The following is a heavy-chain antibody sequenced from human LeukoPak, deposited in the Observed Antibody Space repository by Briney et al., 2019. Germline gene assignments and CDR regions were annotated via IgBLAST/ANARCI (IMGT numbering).Heavy chain of an antibody. CDR2: INHSGST. CDR3: ARRSKDSSGYYYFDY. D-gene: IGHD3-22*01. Sequence: PSETLSLTCAVYGGSFSGYFWTWIRQPPGKGLEWIGEINHSGSTNYNPSLKSRVTISVDTSKNQFSLKLTSVTAADTAVYYCARRSKDSSGYYYFDYWGREPWSPSPQ. J-gene: IGHJ4*02. CDR1: GGSFSGYF. V-gene: IGHV4-34*01.